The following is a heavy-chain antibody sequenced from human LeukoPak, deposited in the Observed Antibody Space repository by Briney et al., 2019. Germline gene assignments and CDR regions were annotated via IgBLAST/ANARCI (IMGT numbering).Heavy chain of an antibody. CDR2: IGGSSDFI. J-gene: IGHJ4*02. D-gene: IGHD3-10*01. CDR1: GFSFRNYN. V-gene: IGHV3-21*06. Sequence: GGSLRLSCVASGFSFRNYNMNWVRHTPGKGLGWVSSIGGSSDFIYYGDSVKGRFTISRDNAKNSVYLQMNSLRAEDTAVYYCLRDESGSFFAYWGQGSLVIVCS. CDR3: LRDESGSFFAY.